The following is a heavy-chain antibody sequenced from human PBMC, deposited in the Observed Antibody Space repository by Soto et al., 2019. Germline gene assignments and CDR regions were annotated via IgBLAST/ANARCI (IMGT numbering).Heavy chain of an antibody. Sequence: PGGSLRLSCAASGFTFSSYAMDWVRQAPGKGLEWVSSISGSSSTAYYADSVKGRFTITRDNSKNTMYLQMNSLTAEDTAVYFCARATYFVFDYWGQGSLVTVSS. CDR3: ARATYFVFDY. D-gene: IGHD1-26*01. V-gene: IGHV3-23*01. CDR1: GFTFSSYA. CDR2: ISGSSSTA. J-gene: IGHJ4*02.